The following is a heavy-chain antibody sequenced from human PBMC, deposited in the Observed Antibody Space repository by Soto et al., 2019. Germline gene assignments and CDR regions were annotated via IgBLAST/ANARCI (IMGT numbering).Heavy chain of an antibody. J-gene: IGHJ6*02. CDR2: ISYDGSNK. CDR3: ARGKLELRHSYGYYYYGMDV. D-gene: IGHD1-7*01. Sequence: GGSLRLSCAASGFTFSSYAMHWVRQAPGKGLEWVAVISYDGSNKYYADSVKGRFTISRDNSKNTLYLQMNSLRAECTAVYYCARGKLELRHSYGYYYYGMDVWGQGTTVTVSS. V-gene: IGHV3-30-3*01. CDR1: GFTFSSYA.